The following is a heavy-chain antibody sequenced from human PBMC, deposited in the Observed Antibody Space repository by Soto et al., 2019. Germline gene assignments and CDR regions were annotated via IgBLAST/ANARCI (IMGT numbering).Heavy chain of an antibody. Sequence: SQTLSLTFAISGYSVSINNAALNWISQSPSRGLEWLVRTYYRSNWFNDYAGSVKSRIIVNPDTSKNQFSLQLNSVTPEDTAVYYCAREASLDRAGTYYFDNWGQGSLVTVSS. CDR1: GYSVSINNAA. V-gene: IGHV6-1*01. J-gene: IGHJ4*02. D-gene: IGHD2-2*03. CDR3: AREASLDRAGTYYFDN. CDR2: TYYRSNWFN.